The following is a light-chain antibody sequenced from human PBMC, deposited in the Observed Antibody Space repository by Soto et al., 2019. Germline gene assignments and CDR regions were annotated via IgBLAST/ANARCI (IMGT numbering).Light chain of an antibody. V-gene: IGKV1-5*01. Sequence: DIQMTQSPSTLSASVGDRVTITCRASQSVSTWLAWYKQKPGKAPKLLIYDASNLESGVPSRFSGSGSGTEFTLTISSLQTDDFATGYYQEYNSYSFLTFGGGTKVEIE. CDR2: DAS. CDR3: QEYNSYSFLT. J-gene: IGKJ4*01. CDR1: QSVSTW.